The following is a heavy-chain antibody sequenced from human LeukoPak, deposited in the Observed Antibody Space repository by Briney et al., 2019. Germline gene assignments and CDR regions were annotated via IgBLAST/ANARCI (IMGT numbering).Heavy chain of an antibody. CDR2: INPNSCGT. D-gene: IGHD5-12*01. CDR3: ATPFQTWISWLRFADY. V-gene: IGHV1-2*02. J-gene: IGHJ4*02. Sequence: GASVMVSCKASGYTFTGYYMHWVRQAPGQGLEWMGWINPNSCGTNYAQKFQGRVTMTGDTSITTAYMELSRLRSDDTAVYYCATPFQTWISWLRFADYWGQGTLVTVSS. CDR1: GYTFTGYY.